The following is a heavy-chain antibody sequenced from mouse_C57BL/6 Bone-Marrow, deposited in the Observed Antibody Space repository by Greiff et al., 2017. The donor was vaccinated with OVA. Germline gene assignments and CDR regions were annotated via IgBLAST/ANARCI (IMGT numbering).Heavy chain of an antibody. J-gene: IGHJ2*01. V-gene: IGHV5-6*01. CDR1: GFTFSSYG. CDR2: ISSGGSYT. D-gene: IGHD2-3*01. Sequence: VMLVESGGDLVKPGGSLKLSCAASGFTFSSYGMSWVRQTPDKRLEWVATISSGGSYTYYPDSVKGRFTISRDNAKNTLYLQMSSLKSEDTAMYYCARHNGYYIFDYWGQGTTLTVSS. CDR3: ARHNGYYIFDY.